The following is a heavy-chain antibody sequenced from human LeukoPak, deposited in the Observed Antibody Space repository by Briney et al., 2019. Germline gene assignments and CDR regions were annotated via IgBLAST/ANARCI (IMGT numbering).Heavy chain of an antibody. CDR2: VYFSVTT. D-gene: IGHD3-22*01. J-gene: IGHJ5*02. V-gene: IGHV4-59*01. CDR1: GGSISSYY. CDR3: VGGRYYYDSSGYYYNNWFDP. Sequence: PPETLSLTCTVAGGSISSYYWGWIRQPPGKGLEYIGHVYFSVTTKSTPSLKSRATISVDTSKKQFSLKMTTVTAAGTAPSYSVGGRYYYDSSGYYYNNWFDPWGQGTLVTVSS.